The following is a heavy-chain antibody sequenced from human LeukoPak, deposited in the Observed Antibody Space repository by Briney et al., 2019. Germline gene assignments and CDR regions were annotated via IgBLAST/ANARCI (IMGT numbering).Heavy chain of an antibody. CDR1: GFTFSRYT. D-gene: IGHD2-2*01. CDR2: ISYDGSNK. Sequence: GGSLRLSCAASGFTFSRYTMHWVRQAPGKGLEWVAVISYDGSNKLFADSVKGRFTISRDSSKNTLYLQMNSLRAEDTAVYYCARSSSETQNWFDPWGQGTLVTVSS. V-gene: IGHV3-30*04. CDR3: ARSSSETQNWFDP. J-gene: IGHJ5*02.